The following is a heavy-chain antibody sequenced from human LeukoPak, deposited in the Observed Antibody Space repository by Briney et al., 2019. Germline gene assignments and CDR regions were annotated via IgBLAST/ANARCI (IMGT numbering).Heavy chain of an antibody. D-gene: IGHD2-21*02. CDR2: ISDSGGST. J-gene: IGHJ3*02. CDR1: GFTFSSYA. Sequence: GGSLRLSCAASGFTFSSYAVSWVRQAPGKGLAWVSAISDSGGSTQYADSVKGRFIISRDNSKNTLYLQMNNLRAEDTAIYYCAKDLLRWAFDIWGQGTMVTVSS. CDR3: AKDLLRWAFDI. V-gene: IGHV3-23*01.